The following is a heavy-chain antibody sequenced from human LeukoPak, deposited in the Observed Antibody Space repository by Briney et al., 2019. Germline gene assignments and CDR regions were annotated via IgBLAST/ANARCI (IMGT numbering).Heavy chain of an antibody. CDR1: GYTFTSYD. J-gene: IGHJ4*02. V-gene: IGHV1-8*01. CDR3: ARAARSNWASYFDY. Sequence: ASVKVSCKASGYTFTSYDINWVRQATGQGLEWMGWMNPNSGNTGYAQKFQGRVTMTRNTSISTAYMELSSLRSEDTAVYYCARAARSNWASYFDYWGQGTLVTVSS. D-gene: IGHD7-27*01. CDR2: MNPNSGNT.